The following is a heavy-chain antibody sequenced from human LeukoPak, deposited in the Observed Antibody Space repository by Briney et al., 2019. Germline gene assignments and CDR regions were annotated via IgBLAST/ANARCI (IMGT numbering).Heavy chain of an antibody. CDR1: GFTFSTYA. J-gene: IGHJ4*02. Sequence: GGSLRLSCAASGFTFSTYAVHWVRQAPGKGPEWVAVISYDGSKRYYADSVKGRFTISRDNSKNAFLQMNSLRAEDTAVYYCARDYDTSGSYFDFFDYWGQGTLVTVSS. CDR2: ISYDGSKR. CDR3: ARDYDTSGSYFDFFDY. V-gene: IGHV3-30-3*01. D-gene: IGHD3-22*01.